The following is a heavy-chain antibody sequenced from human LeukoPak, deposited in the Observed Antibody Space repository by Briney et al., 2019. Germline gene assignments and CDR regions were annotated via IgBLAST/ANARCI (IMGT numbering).Heavy chain of an antibody. CDR1: GGSFSGYY. J-gene: IGHJ4*02. D-gene: IGHD3-9*01. CDR2: INHRGST. V-gene: IGHV4-34*01. Sequence: SETLSLTCAVYGGSFSGYYWSWIRQPPGKGLEWIGEINHRGSTNNNPSLKSRVTISVDTSKNQVSLKLSSVTAADTAVYYCARGSYDILTGYRSNFDYWGQGTLVTVSS. CDR3: ARGSYDILTGYRSNFDY.